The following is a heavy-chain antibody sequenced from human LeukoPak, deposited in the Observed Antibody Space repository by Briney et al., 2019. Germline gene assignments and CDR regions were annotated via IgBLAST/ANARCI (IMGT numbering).Heavy chain of an antibody. CDR2: INTNTGNP. V-gene: IGHV7-4-1*02. Sequence: GASVKVSCKASGYTFTSYAMNWVRQAPGQGLEWMGWINTNTGNPTYAQGFTGRFVFSLDTSVSTAYLQISSLKAADTAVYYCARDINVREQLVPRWFDPWGQGTLVTVSS. CDR1: GYTFTSYA. CDR3: ARDINVREQLVPRWFDP. D-gene: IGHD6-13*01. J-gene: IGHJ5*02.